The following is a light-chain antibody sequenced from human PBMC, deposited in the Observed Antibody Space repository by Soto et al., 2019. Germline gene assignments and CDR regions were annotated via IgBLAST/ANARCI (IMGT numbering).Light chain of an antibody. CDR1: QSVYNN. V-gene: IGKV3-15*01. J-gene: IGKJ3*01. Sequence: EIVMTQSPLTLPVTPGEPASISCRASQSVYNNLAWYQQKPGQAPRLLIYGASTRATGIPARFSGSGYGTXFXXXXXRXXXXXFXVYFCQQYNNWPPVTFGPGTKVDIK. CDR2: GAS. CDR3: QQYNNWPPVT.